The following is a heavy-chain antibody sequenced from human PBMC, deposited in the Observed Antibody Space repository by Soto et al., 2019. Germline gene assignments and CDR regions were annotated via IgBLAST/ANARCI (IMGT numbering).Heavy chain of an antibody. Sequence: QVKLVQSGAEVKKSWSSVKVSCKASGGTFSTYGVNWVRQAPGHGLEWMGGIIPLFGTSIYAQKFQGRVTIAADESSSTAYMELSSLRSDDTAVYYCARDNPTVTTNYDYHYDGIDVWGQGTTGTVSS. D-gene: IGHD4-4*01. V-gene: IGHV1-69*01. CDR2: IIPLFGTS. J-gene: IGHJ6*02. CDR3: ARDNPTVTTNYDYHYDGIDV. CDR1: GGTFSTYG.